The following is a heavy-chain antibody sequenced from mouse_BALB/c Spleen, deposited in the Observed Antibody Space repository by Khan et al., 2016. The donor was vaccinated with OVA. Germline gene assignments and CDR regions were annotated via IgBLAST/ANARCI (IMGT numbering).Heavy chain of an antibody. CDR2: IWSDGSA. V-gene: IGHV2-6-1*01. D-gene: IGHD2-10*01. Sequence: VKLMESGPGLVAPSQSLSITCTISGFSLTNYGVHWVRQPPGKGLEWLVVIWSDGSATYNSALKSRLSISKDNSKSQVFLKMNSLQTDDTAMYYCARQPYYHYYIMDYWGQGTSLTVSS. J-gene: IGHJ4*01. CDR3: ARQPYYHYYIMDY. CDR1: GFSLTNYG.